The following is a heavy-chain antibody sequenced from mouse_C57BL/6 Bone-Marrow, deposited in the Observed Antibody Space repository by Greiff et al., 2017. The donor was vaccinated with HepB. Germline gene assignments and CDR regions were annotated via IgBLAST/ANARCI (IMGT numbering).Heavy chain of an antibody. CDR1: EYEFPSHD. J-gene: IGHJ2*01. V-gene: IGHV5-2*03. Sequence: EVMLVESGGGLVQPGESLKLSCESNEYEFPSHDMSWVRKTPEKRLELVAAINSDGGSTYYPDTMERRFIISRDNTKKTLYLQMSSLRSEDTALYYCARLPSYYYGSSYVDFDYWGQGTTLTVSS. CDR2: INSDGGST. CDR3: ARLPSYYYGSSYVDFDY. D-gene: IGHD1-1*01.